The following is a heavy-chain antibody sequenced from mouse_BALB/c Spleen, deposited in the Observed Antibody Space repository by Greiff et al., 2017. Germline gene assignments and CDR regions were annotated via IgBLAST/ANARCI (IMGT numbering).Heavy chain of an antibody. CDR3: ARNDGSSYYAMDY. D-gene: IGHD1-1*01. V-gene: IGHV14-3*02. CDR2: IDPANGNT. Sequence: VQLQQSGAELVKPGASVKLSCTASGFTFKDTYMHWVKQRPEQGLEWIGRIDPANGNTKYDPKFQGKATITADTSSNTAYLQLSSLTSEDTAVYYCARNDGSSYYAMDYWGQGTSVTVSS. CDR1: GFTFKDTY. J-gene: IGHJ4*01.